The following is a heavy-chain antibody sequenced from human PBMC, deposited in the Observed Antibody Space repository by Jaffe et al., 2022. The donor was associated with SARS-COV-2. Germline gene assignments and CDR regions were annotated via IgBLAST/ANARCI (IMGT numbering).Heavy chain of an antibody. D-gene: IGHD2-15*01. J-gene: IGHJ4*02. CDR1: GFTFDDYV. CDR3: AKGDGGNGYFDY. V-gene: IGHV3-43D*03. CDR2: ISWDGGST. Sequence: EVQLVESGGVVLQPGGSLRLSCAASGFTFDDYVMHWVRQAPGKGLEWVSLISWDGGSTYYADSVKGRFTISRDNSKNSLYLQMNSLRAEDTALYYCAKGDGGNGYFDYWGQGTLVTVST.